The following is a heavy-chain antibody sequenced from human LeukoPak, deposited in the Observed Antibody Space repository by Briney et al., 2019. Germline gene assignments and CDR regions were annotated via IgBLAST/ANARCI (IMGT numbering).Heavy chain of an antibody. CDR1: GGSFSGYY. CDR2: INHSGST. CDR3: ARGPYYYGSGSYLLKPYYFDY. D-gene: IGHD3-10*01. J-gene: IGHJ4*02. Sequence: SETLSLTCAVYGGSFSGYYWSWIRQPPGKGLEWIGEINHSGSTNYNPSLKSRVTISVDTSKNQFSLKLSSVTAADTAVYYCARGPYYYGSGSYLLKPYYFDYWGRGTLVTVSS. V-gene: IGHV4-34*01.